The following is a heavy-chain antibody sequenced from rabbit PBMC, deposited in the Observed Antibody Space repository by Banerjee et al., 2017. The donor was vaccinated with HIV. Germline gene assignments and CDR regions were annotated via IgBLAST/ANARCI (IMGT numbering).Heavy chain of an antibody. CDR3: ARGHADGAGGNYNMIYYGMDL. CDR2: IYAGSSSTT. D-gene: IGHD8-1*01. Sequence: QSLEESGGDLVKPEGSLTLTCTASGFSFSSSYYMCWVRQAPGKGLEWIACIYAGSSSTTYYASWAKGRFTISKTSSTTVTLQMTSLTAADTATYFCARGHADGAGGNYNMIYYGMDLWGPGTLVTVS. J-gene: IGHJ6*01. CDR1: GFSFSSSYY. V-gene: IGHV1S40*01.